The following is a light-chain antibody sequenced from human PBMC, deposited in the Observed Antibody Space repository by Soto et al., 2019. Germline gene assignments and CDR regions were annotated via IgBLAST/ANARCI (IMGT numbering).Light chain of an antibody. J-gene: IGLJ1*01. Sequence: QSVLTQPPSVSGAPGQRVTISCTGSSSNIGAGYDVHWYQQVPGRAPKLLIYDNNNRPSGVPDRFSGSKSGTSASLAITGLRADEEADYYCQSYASSPSANFVFGTGTKLTVL. CDR2: DNN. V-gene: IGLV1-40*01. CDR3: QSYASSPSANFV. CDR1: SSNIGAGYD.